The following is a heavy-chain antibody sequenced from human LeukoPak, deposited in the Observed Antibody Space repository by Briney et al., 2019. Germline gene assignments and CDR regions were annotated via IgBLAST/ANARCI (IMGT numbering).Heavy chain of an antibody. CDR1: GFTFDDYA. D-gene: IGHD6-13*01. V-gene: IGHV3-9*01. Sequence: PGRSLRLSCAASGFTFDDYAMHWVRQAPGNGLEWVSGISWNSGSIGYADSVKGRFTISRDNAKNSLYLQMNSLRAEDTALYYCAKDKYSSSLYYFDYWGQGTLVTVSS. CDR2: ISWNSGSI. CDR3: AKDKYSSSLYYFDY. J-gene: IGHJ4*02.